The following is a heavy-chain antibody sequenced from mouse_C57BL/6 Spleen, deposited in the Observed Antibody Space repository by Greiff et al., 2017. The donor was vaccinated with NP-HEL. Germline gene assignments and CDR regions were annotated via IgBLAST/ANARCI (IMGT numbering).Heavy chain of an antibody. D-gene: IGHD1-1*01. CDR1: GFTFSSYA. CDR2: ISSGGDYI. J-gene: IGHJ2*01. CDR3: TRDRDYGFYYFDY. Sequence: VQLKESGEGLVKPGGSLKLSCAASGFTFSSYAMSWVRQTPEKRLEWVAYISSGGDYIYYADTVKGRFTISRDNARNTLYLQMSSLKSEDTAMYYCTRDRDYGFYYFDYWGQGTTLTVSS. V-gene: IGHV5-9-1*02.